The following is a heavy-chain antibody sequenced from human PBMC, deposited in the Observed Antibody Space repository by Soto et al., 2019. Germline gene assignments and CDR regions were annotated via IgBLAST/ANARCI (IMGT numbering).Heavy chain of an antibody. D-gene: IGHD5-12*01. V-gene: IGHV3-23*01. CDR1: GFTFSDYA. CDR3: AKDHAYSGYGAPEYFQH. Sequence: EVQLLESGGGLRQPGESLRLSCVGSGFTFSDYAMTWVRQAPGKGLECVSSINGNGGRTYYADSVKGRFTISRDNSKNTLFLQMSGLGTEDTAEYYCAKDHAYSGYGAPEYFQHWGQGTLVTVSS. CDR2: INGNGGRT. J-gene: IGHJ1*01.